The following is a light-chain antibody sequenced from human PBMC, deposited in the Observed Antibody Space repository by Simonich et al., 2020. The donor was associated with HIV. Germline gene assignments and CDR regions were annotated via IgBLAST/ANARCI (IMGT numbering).Light chain of an antibody. V-gene: IGLV4-69*01. Sequence: QLVLTQSPSASASLGASVKLTCTLSSGHSRYDIAWHQQQPEKGPWYLMKVDSDGSHSKGNGIPDRFSSSSSGAERYLTISSLQSEDEADYYCQTWGAGAGANWVFGGGTKLTVL. CDR1: SGHSRYD. CDR3: QTWGAGAGANWV. J-gene: IGLJ3*02. CDR2: VDSDGSH.